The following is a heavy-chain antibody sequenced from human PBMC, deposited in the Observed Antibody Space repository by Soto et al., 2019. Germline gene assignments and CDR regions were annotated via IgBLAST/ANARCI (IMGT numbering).Heavy chain of an antibody. Sequence: VQLVESGGGVVQPGRSLRLSCAASGFTFSSYGMHWVRQAPGKGLEWVAVISYDGSNKYYADSVKGRFTISRDNSKNTLYLQMNSLRAEDTAVYYCAKPSGGGYSYGYFDYWGQGTLVTVSS. D-gene: IGHD5-18*01. V-gene: IGHV3-30*18. CDR1: GFTFSSYG. CDR3: AKPSGGGYSYGYFDY. CDR2: ISYDGSNK. J-gene: IGHJ4*02.